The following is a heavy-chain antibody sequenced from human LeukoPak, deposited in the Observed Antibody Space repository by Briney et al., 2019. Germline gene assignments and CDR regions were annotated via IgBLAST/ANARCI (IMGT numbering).Heavy chain of an antibody. D-gene: IGHD5-18*01. J-gene: IGHJ4*02. Sequence: GGSLRLSCAASGFTFSSYAMSWVRQAPGKGLEWVSAISGSGGSTYYADSVKGRFTISRDNSKNTLYLQMYSLRAEDTAVYYCAKDKRAMVYNFDYWGQGTLVTVSS. CDR1: GFTFSSYA. V-gene: IGHV3-23*01. CDR2: ISGSGGST. CDR3: AKDKRAMVYNFDY.